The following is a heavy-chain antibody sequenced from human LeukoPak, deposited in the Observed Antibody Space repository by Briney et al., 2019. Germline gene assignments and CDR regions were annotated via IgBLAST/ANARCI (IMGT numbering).Heavy chain of an antibody. V-gene: IGHV3-9*01. D-gene: IGHD6-6*01. J-gene: IGHJ4*02. CDR3: AKDAYSSSSLADY. Sequence: GGSLRLSCAASGFTFDDYAMHWVRQAPGKGLEWVSGISWNSGSIGYADSVKGRFTISRDNAKSSLYLQMNSLRAEDTALYYCAKDAYSSSSLADYWGQGTLVTVSS. CDR2: ISWNSGSI. CDR1: GFTFDDYA.